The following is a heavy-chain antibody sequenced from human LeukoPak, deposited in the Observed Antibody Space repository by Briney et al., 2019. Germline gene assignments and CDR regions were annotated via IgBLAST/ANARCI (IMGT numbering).Heavy chain of an antibody. V-gene: IGHV1-2*02. J-gene: IGHJ4*02. CDR1: GYTFTGYY. Sequence: ASVKVSCTASGYTFTGYYMHWVRQAPGQGLEWMGWINPNSGGTNYAQKFQGRVTMTRDTSISTAYMELSRLRSDDTAVYYCARDGGGTYYFDYWGQGTLVTVSS. CDR3: ARDGGGTYYFDY. D-gene: IGHD4-23*01. CDR2: INPNSGGT.